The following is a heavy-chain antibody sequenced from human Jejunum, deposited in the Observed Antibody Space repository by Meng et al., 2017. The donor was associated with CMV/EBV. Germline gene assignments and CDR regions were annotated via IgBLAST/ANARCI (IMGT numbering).Heavy chain of an antibody. Sequence: EVQLVESGXGLVQRGESLRLFCAVSGFTVTEKHLDWLRQVPGKGLEWVSKYATDGRTFYADSVKGRFTISRDNSKNTVYLQMNSLRVEDTAVYYCMNTPPGDWGQGTLVTVSS. CDR2: YATDGRT. CDR3: MNTPPGD. CDR1: GFTVTEKH. D-gene: IGHD1/OR15-1a*01. J-gene: IGHJ4*02. V-gene: IGHV3-66*01.